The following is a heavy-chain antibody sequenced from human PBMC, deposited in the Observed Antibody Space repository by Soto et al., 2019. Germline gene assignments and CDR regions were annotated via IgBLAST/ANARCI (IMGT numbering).Heavy chain of an antibody. V-gene: IGHV4-4*02. CDR1: GGSISSSNW. Sequence: PSETLSLTCAVSGGSISSSNWWSWVRQPPGKGLEWIGEIYHSGSTNYNPSLKSRVTISVDKPKNQFSLKLSSVSAADTAGYYCARLLPAAFFAYYYGMDVWGQVTTVTVSS. CDR2: IYHSGST. D-gene: IGHD2-2*01. J-gene: IGHJ6*02. CDR3: ARLLPAAFFAYYYGMDV.